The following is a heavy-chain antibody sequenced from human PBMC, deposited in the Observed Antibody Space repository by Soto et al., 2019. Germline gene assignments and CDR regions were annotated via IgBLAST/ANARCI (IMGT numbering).Heavy chain of an antibody. CDR1: GFTFSSYW. D-gene: IGHD6-19*01. CDR3: ARDLRYSSGWFYYYSGMDV. CDR2: INSDGSST. V-gene: IGHV3-74*01. Sequence: GGSLRLSCAASGFTFSSYWMHWVRQAPGKGLVWVSRINSDGSSTSYADSVKGRFTISRDSAKHTLYLQMNSLRAEDTAVYYCARDLRYSSGWFYYYSGMDVWGQGTTVTVSS. J-gene: IGHJ6*02.